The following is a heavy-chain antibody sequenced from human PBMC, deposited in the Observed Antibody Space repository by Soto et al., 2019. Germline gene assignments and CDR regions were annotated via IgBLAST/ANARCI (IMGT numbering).Heavy chain of an antibody. CDR1: GFTFSSYA. J-gene: IGHJ4*02. V-gene: IGHV3-23*01. CDR2: ISTSGDNT. D-gene: IGHD2-2*01. CDR3: AINSRDCSSTSCYAD. Sequence: EVQLLESGVGLVQPGGSLRLSCAASGFTFSSYAMSWVRQAPGKGLEWVSGISTSGDNTYYADSVKGRFTISRDNSKNTLYLQMNSLRAADTAVYYCAINSRDCSSTSCYADWGQGTLVTVSS.